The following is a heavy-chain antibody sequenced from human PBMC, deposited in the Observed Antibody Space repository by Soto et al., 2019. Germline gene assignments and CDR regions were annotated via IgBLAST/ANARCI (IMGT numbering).Heavy chain of an antibody. CDR2: IYYSGST. J-gene: IGHJ4*02. Sequence: SEALSLTCTVSGGSSSSSSYYWGGIRQPPGKGLEWIGSIYYSGSTYYNPSLKSRVTISVDTSKNQFSLKLSSVTAADTAVYYCARGLLAYCGSDCALFDSWGQGIMVT. V-gene: IGHV4-39*01. D-gene: IGHD2-21*02. CDR1: GGSSSSSSYY. CDR3: ARGLLAYCGSDCALFDS.